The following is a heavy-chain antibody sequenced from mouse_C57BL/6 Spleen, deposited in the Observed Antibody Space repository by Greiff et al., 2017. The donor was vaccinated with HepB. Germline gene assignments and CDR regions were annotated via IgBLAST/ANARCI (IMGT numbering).Heavy chain of an antibody. J-gene: IGHJ2*01. D-gene: IGHD1-1*01. V-gene: IGHV1-82*01. CDR1: GYAFSSSW. Sequence: VQLQQSGPELVKPGASVKISCKASGYAFSSSWMIWVKQRPGKGLEWIGRIYPGDGDTNYNGKFKGKATLTADKSSSTAYMQLSSLTSEDSAVYFCARGASSYNLDYWGQGTTLTVSS. CDR2: IYPGDGDT. CDR3: ARGASSYNLDY.